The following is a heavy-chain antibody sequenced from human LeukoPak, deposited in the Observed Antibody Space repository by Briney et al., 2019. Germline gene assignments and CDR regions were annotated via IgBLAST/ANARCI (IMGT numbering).Heavy chain of an antibody. D-gene: IGHD3-16*01. CDR3: ARLGGHPLHNYYVGV. CDR2: ILDSGYST. J-gene: IGHJ6*03. V-gene: IGHV3-23*01. Sequence: GGSLRLSCAASGFTFSSYAMSWVRQAPGKGLEWVSGILDSGYSTYYANSVKGRFTISRDNSNNTLYLQMNSLRAEDTAVYYCARLGGHPLHNYYVGVWGKGTTVAVSS. CDR1: GFTFSSYA.